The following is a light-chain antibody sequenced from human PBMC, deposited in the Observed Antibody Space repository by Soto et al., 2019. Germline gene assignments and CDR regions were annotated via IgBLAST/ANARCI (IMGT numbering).Light chain of an antibody. V-gene: IGKV3-15*01. Sequence: ILITQSPATLSVSPGERATLSCRASQTVTGALAWYQQQPGQAPRPLIYGASTRASGIPDRFSCSESGTEFTLTISSLQSEDFAVYYCQQYKDWPPYTFGQGTNVEIK. CDR2: GAS. CDR3: QQYKDWPPYT. CDR1: QTVTGA. J-gene: IGKJ2*01.